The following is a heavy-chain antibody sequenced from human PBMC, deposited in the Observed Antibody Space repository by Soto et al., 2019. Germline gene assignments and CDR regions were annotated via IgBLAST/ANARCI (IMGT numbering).Heavy chain of an antibody. CDR2: IYYSGST. V-gene: IGHV4-59*01. CDR3: ARHYSSSWYGRGLFDY. J-gene: IGHJ4*02. D-gene: IGHD6-13*01. CDR1: GGSISSYY. Sequence: QVQLQESGPGLVKPSETLSLTCTVSGGSISSYYWSWIRQPPGKGLEWIGYIYYSGSTNYNPSLKSRVTISVDTSKNQFSLKLSSVTAADTAVYYCARHYSSSWYGRGLFDYWGQGTLVTVSS.